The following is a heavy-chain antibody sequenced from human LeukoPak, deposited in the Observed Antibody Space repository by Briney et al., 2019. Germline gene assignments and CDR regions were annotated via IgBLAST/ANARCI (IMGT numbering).Heavy chain of an antibody. V-gene: IGHV3-53*01. D-gene: IGHD6-19*01. J-gene: IGHJ1*01. CDR1: GFNVSSNY. Sequence: GGSLRLSCAASGFNVSSNYMSWVRQAPGKGLEWVSTIYRGDSTYYADPVKGRFTISRDHSKSTLYLQMNRLRAEDTAVYYCARVTVAADSWGQGTLVTVSS. CDR3: ARVTVAADS. CDR2: IYRGDST.